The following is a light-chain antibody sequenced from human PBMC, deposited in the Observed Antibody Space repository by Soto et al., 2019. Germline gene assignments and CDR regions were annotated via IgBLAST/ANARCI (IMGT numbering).Light chain of an antibody. J-gene: IGKJ5*01. CDR1: QSVSSD. CDR3: KQYNNWPPIT. CDR2: GAF. Sequence: EIVMTQSPVTLSVSPGERATLSCRASQSVSSDLAWYQQKPGQAPRLLIYGAFNRATGVPVRFSGSGSGTEFTITIRSLQSEDSAVYYWKQYNNWPPITFGQVTRLEIK. V-gene: IGKV3-15*01.